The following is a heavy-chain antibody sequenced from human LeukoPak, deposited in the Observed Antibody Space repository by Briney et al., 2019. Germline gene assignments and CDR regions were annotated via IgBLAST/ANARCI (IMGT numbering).Heavy chain of an antibody. J-gene: IGHJ6*03. CDR3: ARDIVGATPYYYYYMDV. D-gene: IGHD1-26*01. Sequence: SETLSLTCTVSGYSISSGYYWGWIRQPPGKGLEWIGRIYTSGSTNYNPSLKSRVTMSVDTSKNQFSLKLSSVTAADTAVYYCARDIVGATPYYYYYMDVWGKGTTVTVSS. CDR2: IYTSGST. CDR1: GYSISSGYY. V-gene: IGHV4-38-2*02.